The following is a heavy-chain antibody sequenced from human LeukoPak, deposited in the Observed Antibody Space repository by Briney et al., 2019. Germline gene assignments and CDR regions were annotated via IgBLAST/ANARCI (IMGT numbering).Heavy chain of an antibody. D-gene: IGHD5-24*01. J-gene: IGHJ4*02. CDR3: ARYHHYQRDFDY. CDR1: GGSISGYY. CDR2: IYYSGST. Sequence: SETLSLTCTDSGGSISGYYWSWIRQPPGKGLEWIGNIYYSGSTNYNPSLESRITMSVDTSKNQFSLKVSSVTAADTAVFYCARYHHYQRDFDYWGQGTLVTVSS. V-gene: IGHV4-59*08.